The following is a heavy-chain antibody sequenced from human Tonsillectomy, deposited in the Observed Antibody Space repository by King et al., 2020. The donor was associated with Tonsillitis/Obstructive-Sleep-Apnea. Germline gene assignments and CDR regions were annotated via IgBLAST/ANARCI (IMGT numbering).Heavy chain of an antibody. CDR1: GFTFSDYY. CDR2: ISGNSRDT. CDR3: SRDPRLIDY. D-gene: IGHD1-1*01. Sequence: HVQLVESGGGLVKPGGSLRLSCAASGFTFSDYYMSWIRQAPGKGLEWLSYISGNSRDTNYADSVKGRFTFSRDNAKNSRYLQMNSLRAEDTAVYYCSRDPRLIDYWGQGTLVTVSS. J-gene: IGHJ4*02. V-gene: IGHV3-11*05.